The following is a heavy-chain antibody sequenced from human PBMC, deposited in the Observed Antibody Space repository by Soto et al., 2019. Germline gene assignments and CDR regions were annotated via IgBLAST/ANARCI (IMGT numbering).Heavy chain of an antibody. V-gene: IGHV4-4*07. Sequence: SETLSLTCTVSVASISGFYWSWSRKSAGKGLEWIGRIYATGSTDYNPSLKSRVMMSVDTSKKQFSLKLRSVTAADTAVYYCVRDGTKTLRDWFDPWGQGISVTVSS. CDR3: VRDGTKTLRDWFDP. CDR1: VASISGFY. J-gene: IGHJ5*02. CDR2: IYATGST. D-gene: IGHD1-1*01.